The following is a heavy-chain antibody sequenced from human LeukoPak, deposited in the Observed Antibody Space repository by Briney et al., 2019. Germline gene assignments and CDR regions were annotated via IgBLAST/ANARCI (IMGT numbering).Heavy chain of an antibody. D-gene: IGHD5-18*01. CDR1: GGTFSSYD. J-gene: IGHJ4*02. CDR2: INPSGGST. V-gene: IGHV1-46*01. Sequence: GSSVKVSCKASGGTFSSYDNSWVRQAHAQGLEWMGIINPSGGSTSYAQKYQGRVTMTRDMYTSTVYMELSSLRSEDTAVYYCARVRSYGSVYYFDYWGQGTLVTVSS. CDR3: ARVRSYGSVYYFDY.